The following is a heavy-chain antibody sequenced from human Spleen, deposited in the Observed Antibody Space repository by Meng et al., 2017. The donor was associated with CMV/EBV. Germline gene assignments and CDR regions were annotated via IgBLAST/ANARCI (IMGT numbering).Heavy chain of an antibody. V-gene: IGHV1-69*05. J-gene: IGHJ6*02. D-gene: IGHD5-12*01. CDR2: IIPIFGTA. Sequence: TFSSYAISWVRQAPGQGLEWMGGIIPIFGTANYAQKFQGRVTITTDESTSTAYMELSSLRSEDTAVYYCARDRKGGYDDYYYGMDVWGQGTTVTVSS. CDR3: ARDRKGGYDDYYYGMDV. CDR1: TFSSYA.